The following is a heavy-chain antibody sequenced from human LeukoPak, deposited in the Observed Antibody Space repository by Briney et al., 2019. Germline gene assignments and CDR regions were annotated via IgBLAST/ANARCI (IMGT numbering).Heavy chain of an antibody. J-gene: IGHJ4*02. Sequence: GGSLRLSCAASGFTFSSYWMSRVRQAPGKGLEWVAVISYDGSNKYYADSVKGRFTISRDNSKNTLYLQMNSLRAEDTAVYYCARGHSSGIYRGFDYWGQGTLVTVSS. CDR1: GFTFSSYW. V-gene: IGHV3-30-3*01. D-gene: IGHD3-22*01. CDR2: ISYDGSNK. CDR3: ARGHSSGIYRGFDY.